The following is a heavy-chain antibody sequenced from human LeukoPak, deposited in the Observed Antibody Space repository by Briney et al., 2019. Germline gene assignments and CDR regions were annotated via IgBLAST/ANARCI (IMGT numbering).Heavy chain of an antibody. J-gene: IGHJ4*02. CDR2: INHGGST. V-gene: IGHV4-34*01. Sequence: SETLSLTCAVYGGSFSGYYWSWIRQPPGKGLEYIGEINHGGSTKYNPSLKSRVTISVDTSKSQFSLKLSSVTAADTAVYYCARGYGFWSGYPYYFDYWGQGTLVTVSS. CDR1: GGSFSGYY. CDR3: ARGYGFWSGYPYYFDY. D-gene: IGHD3-3*01.